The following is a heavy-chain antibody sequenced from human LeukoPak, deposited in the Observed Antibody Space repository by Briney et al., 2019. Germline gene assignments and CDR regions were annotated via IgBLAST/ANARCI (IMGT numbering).Heavy chain of an antibody. J-gene: IGHJ5*02. CDR3: AKDPRYCGGDCYRPHWFDP. CDR2: ISGSGGST. D-gene: IGHD2-21*02. CDR1: GFTFSSYA. V-gene: IGHV3-23*01. Sequence: GGSLRLSCAASGFTFSSYAMSWVRQALGKGLEWVSAISGSGGSTYYADSVKGRFTISRDNSKSTLYLQMNSLRAEDTAVYYCAKDPRYCGGDCYRPHWFDPWGQGTLVTVSS.